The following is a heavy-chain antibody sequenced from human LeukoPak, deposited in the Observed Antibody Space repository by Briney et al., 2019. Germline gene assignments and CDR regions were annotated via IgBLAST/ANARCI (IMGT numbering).Heavy chain of an antibody. D-gene: IGHD6-13*01. CDR3: ARPHYPGIAAAGLDY. CDR2: MNPNSGNT. CDR1: GYTFTSFD. J-gene: IGHJ4*02. Sequence: ASVNVSCKASGYTFTSFDINWVRQAPGQGLEWMGWMNPNSGNTGYAQKFQGRVTITRDTSASTAYTELSSLRSEDTAVYYCARPHYPGIAAAGLDYWGQGTLVTVSS. V-gene: IGHV1-8*01.